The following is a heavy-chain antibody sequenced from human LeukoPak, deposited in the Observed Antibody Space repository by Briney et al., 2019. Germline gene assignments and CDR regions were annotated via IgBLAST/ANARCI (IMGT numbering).Heavy chain of an antibody. V-gene: IGHV3-11*04. J-gene: IGHJ5*02. CDR1: GLTVSINY. D-gene: IGHD6-13*01. CDR3: ASRSINWYKGNNWFDP. Sequence: GGSLRLSCAASGLTVSINYMSWVCQAPGRGLECITYTSSDGKTTWYADSVKGRFIVSRDNAKNSLYLQMNSLRVEDTALYYCASRSINWYKGNNWFDPWGQGTLVTVSS. CDR2: TSSDGKTT.